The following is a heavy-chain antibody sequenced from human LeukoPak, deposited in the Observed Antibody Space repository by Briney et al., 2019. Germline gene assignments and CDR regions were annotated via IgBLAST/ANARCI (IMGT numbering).Heavy chain of an antibody. Sequence: ASVKVSCKASGYTFTSYGISWVRQAPGQGLEWMGWISAYNGNTNYAQKLQGRVTMTTDTSTSTAYMELRSLRSDDTAVYYCARDSPYYDFWSCYYRRRDYFDYWGQGTLVTVSS. CDR2: ISAYNGNT. D-gene: IGHD3-3*01. V-gene: IGHV1-18*01. CDR3: ARDSPYYDFWSCYYRRRDYFDY. J-gene: IGHJ4*02. CDR1: GYTFTSYG.